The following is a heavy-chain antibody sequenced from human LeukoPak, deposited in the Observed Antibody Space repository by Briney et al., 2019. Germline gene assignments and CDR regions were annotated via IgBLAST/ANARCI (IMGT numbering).Heavy chain of an antibody. CDR3: AKAPQSRAYEFDI. CDR2: ISSSSSTI. CDR1: GFTFSSYS. J-gene: IGHJ3*02. V-gene: IGHV3-48*01. D-gene: IGHD3-16*01. Sequence: PGGSLRLSCAASGFTFSSYSMNWVRQAPGKGLEWVSYISSSSSTIYYADSVKGRFTISRDNAKNSLYLQMNSLRAEDTAVYYCAKAPQSRAYEFDIWGQGTMVTVSS.